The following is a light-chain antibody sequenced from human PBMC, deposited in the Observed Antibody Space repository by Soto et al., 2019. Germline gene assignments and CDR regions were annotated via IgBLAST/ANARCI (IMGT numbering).Light chain of an antibody. Sequence: EFVLTQSPVTLSLSPGERATLSCRASHFISTNYLAWYQQRSGQAPRLLIYGTSTRATGIPDRFSGSGSGTDFTLTISRLEPEDFAVYCCQQYATSPTWTFGHGTKVES. CDR1: HFISTNY. CDR2: GTS. CDR3: QQYATSPTWT. J-gene: IGKJ1*01. V-gene: IGKV3-20*01.